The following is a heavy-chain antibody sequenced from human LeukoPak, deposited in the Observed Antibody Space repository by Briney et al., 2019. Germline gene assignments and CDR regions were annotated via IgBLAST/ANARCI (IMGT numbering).Heavy chain of an antibody. V-gene: IGHV1-18*04. J-gene: IGHJ4*02. Sequence: ASVKVSCKASGYTFTRYYMHWVRQAPGQGLEWMGWLSAYNGDTNYAQKLQGRVTVTTDTSTSTAYMELRSLRSDDTAIYYCARDWGDLVGASDYWGQGTLVTVSS. CDR2: LSAYNGDT. CDR1: GYTFTRYY. D-gene: IGHD1-26*01. CDR3: ARDWGDLVGASDY.